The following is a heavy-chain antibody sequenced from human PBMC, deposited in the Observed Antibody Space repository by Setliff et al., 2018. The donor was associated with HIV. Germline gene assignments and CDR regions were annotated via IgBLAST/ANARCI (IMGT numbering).Heavy chain of an antibody. J-gene: IGHJ4*02. CDR3: ARVDDSSGALDY. CDR2: IHYTGST. D-gene: IGHD3-22*01. Sequence: PSETLSLTCTVSGGSISSGDYYWSWIRQPPGKGLEWIGYIHYTGSTYYNPSLKSRVTISVDKSKNQLSLKLSSVTAADTAVYYCARVDDSSGALDYWGQGTLVTVS. V-gene: IGHV4-30-4*08. CDR1: GGSISSGDYY.